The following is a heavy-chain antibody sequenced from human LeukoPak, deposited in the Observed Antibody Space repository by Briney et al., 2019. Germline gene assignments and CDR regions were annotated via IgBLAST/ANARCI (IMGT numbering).Heavy chain of an antibody. V-gene: IGHV3-23*01. CDR3: AKDPGINTVADAFDI. D-gene: IGHD3-22*01. CDR2: ISGSGGRT. CDR1: GFTFSSYA. Sequence: GGSLRLSCAAYGFTFSSYAMSWVRQAPGKGLEWVSAISGSGGRTYYADSMKGRFTISRDNSKNALYLQMNSLRAEDTALYYCAKDPGINTVADAFDIWGQGTMVTVSS. J-gene: IGHJ3*02.